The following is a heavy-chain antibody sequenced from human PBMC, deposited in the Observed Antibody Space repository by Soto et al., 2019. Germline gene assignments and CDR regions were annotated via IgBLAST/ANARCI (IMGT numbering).Heavy chain of an antibody. V-gene: IGHV3-7*04. D-gene: IGHD2-2*01. Sequence: EVQLVESGGGLVQPGGSLRLSCAASGFTFSNYWMSWVRQAPGKGLEWVANIKEDGSEIYFVDSVKGRFPISRDNAKNSLYLQINPPRAEDTAVYYRARGTPYCTSTSCSPSYSYGMDVWGQGTTVTVSS. CDR2: IKEDGSEI. J-gene: IGHJ6*02. CDR1: GFTFSNYW. CDR3: ARGTPYCTSTSCSPSYSYGMDV.